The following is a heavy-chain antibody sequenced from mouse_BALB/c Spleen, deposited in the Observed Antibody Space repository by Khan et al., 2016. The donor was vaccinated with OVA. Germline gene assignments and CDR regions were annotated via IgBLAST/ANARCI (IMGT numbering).Heavy chain of an antibody. D-gene: IGHD3-3*01. CDR3: ASFPRGAY. CDR2: INPSTGYT. CDR1: GYTFTSYW. J-gene: IGHJ3*01. Sequence: VQLKESGAELAKPGASVKMSCKASGYTFTSYWMHWVKQRPGQGLEWIGYINPSTGYTEYNQKFKDKATLTADKSYSTAFMKLSSLTSEESAVYYCASFPRGAYWGRGTLVTVSA. V-gene: IGHV1-7*01.